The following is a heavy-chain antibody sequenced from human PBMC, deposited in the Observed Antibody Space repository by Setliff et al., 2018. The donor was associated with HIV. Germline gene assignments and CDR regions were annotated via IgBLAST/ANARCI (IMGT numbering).Heavy chain of an antibody. CDR2: IYTGSNTI. V-gene: IGHV3-48*01. J-gene: IGHJ4*02. CDR1: GFSFSSYS. Sequence: LRLSCVGSGFSFSSYSMSWVRRAPGKGLEWIAYIYTGSNTIFYGDSAEGRFTISRDNSNNTLYLQMNSLRPDDTAVYYCASARIPTGGTSTSLDFWGQGTLVTVSS. D-gene: IGHD1-26*01. CDR3: ASARIPTGGTSTSLDF.